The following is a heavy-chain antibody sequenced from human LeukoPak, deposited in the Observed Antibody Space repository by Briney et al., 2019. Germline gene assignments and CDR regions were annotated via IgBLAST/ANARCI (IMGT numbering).Heavy chain of an antibody. CDR3: ARVYSSYDGFYYGMDV. V-gene: IGHV1-2*02. CDR2: INPNSGGT. D-gene: IGHD5-12*01. Sequence: ASVKVSCKASGYTFNGYYMHWVRQAPGQGLEWMGWINPNSGGTNYAQKFQGRVTMTRDTSISTAYMELGRLRSDDTAVYYCARVYSSYDGFYYGMDVWGQGTTVTVSS. CDR1: GYTFNGYY. J-gene: IGHJ6*02.